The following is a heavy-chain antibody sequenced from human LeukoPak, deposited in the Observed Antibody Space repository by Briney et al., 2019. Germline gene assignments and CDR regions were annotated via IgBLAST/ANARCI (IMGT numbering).Heavy chain of an antibody. D-gene: IGHD2-2*02. CDR3: ARDHKGYCSSTRCYMMDV. CDR1: GGSIASYY. V-gene: IGHV4-4*07. J-gene: IGHJ6*04. CDR2: IYTSGST. Sequence: SETLSLTCPVSGGSIASYYWSWIRQPAGKGLEWIERIYTSGSTNYNPALKSRVTMSVDTSKNQFDLKLSSVTAADTAVYYCARDHKGYCSSTRCYMMDVWGKGTTVTVSS.